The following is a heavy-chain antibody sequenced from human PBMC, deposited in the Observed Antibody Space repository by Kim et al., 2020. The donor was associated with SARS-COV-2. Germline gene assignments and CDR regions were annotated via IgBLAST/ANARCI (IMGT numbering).Heavy chain of an antibody. Sequence: GGSLRLSCAASGFTFSSYAMHWVRQAPGKGLEWVAVISYDGSNKYYADSVKGRFTISRDNSKNTLYLQMNSLIAEDTAVYYCARDKVDTAMAIYYYYGM. V-gene: IGHV3-30*04. CDR2: ISYDGSNK. D-gene: IGHD5-18*01. CDR1: GFTFSSYA. CDR3: ARDKVDTAMAIYYYYGM. J-gene: IGHJ6*01.